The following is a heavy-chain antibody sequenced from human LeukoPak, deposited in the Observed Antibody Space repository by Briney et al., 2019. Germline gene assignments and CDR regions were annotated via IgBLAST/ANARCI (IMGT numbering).Heavy chain of an antibody. D-gene: IGHD3-10*01. V-gene: IGHV3-48*03. CDR3: ARVVGLGAFDI. CDR1: GFTSSSYE. Sequence: GGSLRLSCAAPGFTSSSYEMNWVRQAPGKGREWVSYISSSGSTIYYADSVKGRFTISRDNAKNSLYLQMNRLRAEDTAVYYCARVVGLGAFDIWGQGTMVTVSS. CDR2: ISSSGSTI. J-gene: IGHJ3*02.